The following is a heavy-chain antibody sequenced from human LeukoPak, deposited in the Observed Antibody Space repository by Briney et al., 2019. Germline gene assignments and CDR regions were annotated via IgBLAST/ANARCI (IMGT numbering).Heavy chain of an antibody. D-gene: IGHD6-13*01. CDR1: GYTFTSYG. CDR3: ARSYSISWSGFGS. V-gene: IGHV5-51*01. Sequence: KVSCKASGYTFTSYGISWVRQMPGKGLEWMGIIYPGDSDTRYSLSFQGQVTISADKSISTAYLQWTSLKASDTAIYYCARSYSISWSGFGSWGQGTLVTVSS. J-gene: IGHJ4*02. CDR2: IYPGDSDT.